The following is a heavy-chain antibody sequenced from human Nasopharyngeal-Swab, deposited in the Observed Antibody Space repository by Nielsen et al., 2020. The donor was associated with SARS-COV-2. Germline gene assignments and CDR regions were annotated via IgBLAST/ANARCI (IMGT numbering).Heavy chain of an antibody. CDR3: GRDNYYKLDY. CDR1: GFRFSDYF. V-gene: IGHV3-72*01. Sequence: GESLKISCEASGFRFSDYFMDWVRQAPGKGPEWVGRIKKKGDRYTTEYAASVKGRFTISRDDSKNSLYLQMNSLKTEDTAVYYCGRDNYYKLDYWGQGTTVTVSS. J-gene: IGHJ4*03. D-gene: IGHD1-26*01. CDR2: IKKKGDRYTT.